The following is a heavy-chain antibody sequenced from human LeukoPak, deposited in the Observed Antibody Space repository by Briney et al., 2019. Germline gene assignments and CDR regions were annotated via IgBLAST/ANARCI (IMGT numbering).Heavy chain of an antibody. CDR2: IYHSGRT. CDR3: ARDLLWFGEAYFDY. D-gene: IGHD3-10*01. J-gene: IGHJ4*02. V-gene: IGHV4-30-2*01. Sequence: SQTLSLTCAVSGGSISSGDYSWSWIRQPPGKGLEWIGYIYHSGRTYYNPSLKSRVTISIDRSKNQFSLKLSSVTAADTAVYYCARDLLWFGEAYFDYWGQGTLSPSPQ. CDR1: GGSISSGDYS.